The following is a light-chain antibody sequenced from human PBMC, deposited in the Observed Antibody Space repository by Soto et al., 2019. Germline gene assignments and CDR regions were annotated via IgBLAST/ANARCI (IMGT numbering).Light chain of an antibody. Sequence: DIQMTQSPSTLSASVGDRVTITCRASQSVSSWLAWYQQKPGKAPKLLIYDASYLERVVPSRFSGSGSGPEFTLTISSRQPDDLATYYCQQYNSFWTFGQGTKVEI. CDR1: QSVSSW. CDR3: QQYNSFWT. CDR2: DAS. J-gene: IGKJ1*01. V-gene: IGKV1-5*01.